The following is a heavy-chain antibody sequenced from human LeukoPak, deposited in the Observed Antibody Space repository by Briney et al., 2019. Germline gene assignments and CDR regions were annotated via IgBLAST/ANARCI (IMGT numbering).Heavy chain of an antibody. J-gene: IGHJ6*02. CDR3: ARVGPPSYAMDV. CDR2: ISTTSSYI. V-gene: IGHV3-21*01. CDR1: GFTFSGYI. Sequence: GGSLRLSCAASGFTFSGYIFNWVRQAPGKGLEWVSSISTTSSYIYYADSLKGRFTISRDNARSSLYLQMNSLRAEDTALYFCARVGPPSYAMDVWGQGTTVTVSS.